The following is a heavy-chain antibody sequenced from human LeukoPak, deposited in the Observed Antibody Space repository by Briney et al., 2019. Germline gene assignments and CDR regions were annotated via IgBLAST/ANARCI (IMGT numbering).Heavy chain of an antibody. CDR3: ARGYCSAGSCYNLDY. CDR2: INSDGNSP. CDR1: GFTFSSYS. V-gene: IGHV3-74*01. Sequence: GGSLRLSCAASGFTFSSYSMNWVRQAPGKGLVWVSRINSDGNSPRYADSVKGRFTISRDNGKNTLNLQMNSLSAEDTAVYYCARGYCSAGSCYNLDYWGQGALVTVSS. D-gene: IGHD2-15*01. J-gene: IGHJ4*02.